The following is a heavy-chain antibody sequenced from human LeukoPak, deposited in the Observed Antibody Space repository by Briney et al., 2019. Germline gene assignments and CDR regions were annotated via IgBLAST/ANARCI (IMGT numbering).Heavy chain of an antibody. Sequence: GGSLRLSCTTSGFTFTDHWMTWVRQAPGKGLEWVANINQDGSKKFYVDSVKGRFTISRDNAKNALYLQMNSLRAEDTGVYFCARGQTLTFWGQGTLVTVSS. V-gene: IGHV3-7*01. J-gene: IGHJ4*02. CDR3: ARGQTLTF. CDR2: INQDGSKK. CDR1: GFTFTDHW.